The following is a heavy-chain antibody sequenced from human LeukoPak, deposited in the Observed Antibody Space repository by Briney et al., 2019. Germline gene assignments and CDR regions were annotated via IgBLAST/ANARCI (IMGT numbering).Heavy chain of an antibody. V-gene: IGHV3-74*01. D-gene: IGHD1-26*01. CDR1: GFIFTNYW. J-gene: IGHJ4*02. CDR3: ARGGYSGSYYRFD. Sequence: GGSLRLSCVSSGFIFTNYWMHWVRQVPGKGPVWVGRIDKEGSAAFYAESVKGRFIISRDNVKSTVYLQMNSLTAEDTAVYHCARGGYSGSYYRFDWGQGTLVTVSS. CDR2: IDKEGSAA.